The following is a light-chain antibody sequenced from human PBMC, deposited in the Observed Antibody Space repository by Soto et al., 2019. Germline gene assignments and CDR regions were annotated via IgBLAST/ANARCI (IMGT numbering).Light chain of an antibody. V-gene: IGKV3-20*01. CDR2: GAS. J-gene: IGKJ1*01. CDR1: QSVSSSY. CDR3: QQYGDSSWT. Sequence: EIVLTQSPGTLSLSPGERATLSCRASQSVSSSYLAWYQQKPGQAPRLLIYGASTRATGIPARFSGSGSGTEFTLTISRLQSEDFAVYYCQQYGDSSWTFGQGTKVDIK.